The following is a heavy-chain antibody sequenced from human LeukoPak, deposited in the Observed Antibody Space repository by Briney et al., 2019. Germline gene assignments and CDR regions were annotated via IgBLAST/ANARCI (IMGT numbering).Heavy chain of an antibody. CDR3: AAWAFYHGLDV. V-gene: IGHV3-43*02. CDR1: GFAFQAFD. D-gene: IGHD1-26*01. J-gene: IGHJ6*02. CDR2: INSVGTKT. Sequence: GGSPRLSCAASGFAFQAFDMHWVRQAPGKGLEWVSLINSVGTKTYYADSVRGRFTVSRDNSKNSLYLQMNSLRTEDTALYYCAAWAFYHGLDVWGQGSTVTISS.